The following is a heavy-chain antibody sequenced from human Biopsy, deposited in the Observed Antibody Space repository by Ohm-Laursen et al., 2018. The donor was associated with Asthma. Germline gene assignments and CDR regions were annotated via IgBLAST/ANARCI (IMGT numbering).Heavy chain of an antibody. CDR3: ARESGQDSGGTGAFDR. Sequence: SLRLSCAASGFILSNYDMHWVRQAPGKGLEWVALISSDGHNKYYKDSVKGRFTISRDNPKLRLYLEINSLRVEDSAVYYCARESGQDSGGTGAFDRWGQGIMVAVSS. J-gene: IGHJ3*02. V-gene: IGHV3-30*03. CDR2: ISSDGHNK. CDR1: GFILSNYD. D-gene: IGHD4-23*01.